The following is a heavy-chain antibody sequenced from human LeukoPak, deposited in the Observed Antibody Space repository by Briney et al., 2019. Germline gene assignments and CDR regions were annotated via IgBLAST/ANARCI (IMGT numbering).Heavy chain of an antibody. Sequence: GGSLRLSCGASGFTFSSYGMHWVRQAPGKGLEWVAIISYDGSNEYYANSVKGRFTISRDNSKNTLYLHMNSLRAEDTAVYYCAIPKRLVDIVATALDYWGQGTLVTVSS. J-gene: IGHJ4*02. CDR1: GFTFSSYG. CDR2: ISYDGSNE. D-gene: IGHD5-12*01. V-gene: IGHV3-30*03. CDR3: AIPKRLVDIVATALDY.